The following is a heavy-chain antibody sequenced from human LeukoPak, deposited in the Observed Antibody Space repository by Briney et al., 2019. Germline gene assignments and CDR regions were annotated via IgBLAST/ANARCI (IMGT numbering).Heavy chain of an antibody. CDR3: ARHPGPLAVRGGCWFDP. J-gene: IGHJ5*02. CDR1: GGSISSGGYS. CDR2: IYYSGST. D-gene: IGHD3-10*01. V-gene: IGHV4-30-4*07. Sequence: PSETLSLTCTVSGGSISSGGYSWSWIRQPPGKGLEWIGYIYYSGSTYYNPSLKSRVTISVDTSKNQFSLKLSSVTAADTAVYYCARHPGPLAVRGGCWFDPWGQGTLVTVSS.